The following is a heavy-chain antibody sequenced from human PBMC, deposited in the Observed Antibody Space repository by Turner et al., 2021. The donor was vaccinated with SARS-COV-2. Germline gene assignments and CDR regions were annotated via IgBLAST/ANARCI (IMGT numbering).Heavy chain of an antibody. D-gene: IGHD4-4*01. V-gene: IGHV4-39*01. CDR2: IFHSGST. Sequence: LQLQQSCAALVKPSSTLFLPCCVLGGSIISSSYYWGWIRQPPGKGLEWIGSIFHSGSTYHNPSLKSRVTIAVDTSKNQFSLKLSSVTAADTAVYYCARHGNPDYTTRMDYWGQGTLVTVSS. CDR1: GGSIISSSYY. CDR3: ARHGNPDYTTRMDY. J-gene: IGHJ4*02.